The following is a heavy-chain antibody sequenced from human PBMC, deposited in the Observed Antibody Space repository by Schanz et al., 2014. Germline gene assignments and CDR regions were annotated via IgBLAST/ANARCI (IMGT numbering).Heavy chain of an antibody. CDR3: ARDTLWFGDINDAFDV. Sequence: VQLVESGGGLVKPGGSLRLSCATSGFNLRRYSMNWVRQAPGGGLEWVSSIEGRFTVSRDNANNVMYLQMNSLRVGDTAMYYCARDTLWFGDINDAFDVWGHGTMVTVS. V-gene: IGHV3-21*01. D-gene: IGHD3-10*01. CDR2: I. J-gene: IGHJ3*01. CDR1: GFNLRRYS.